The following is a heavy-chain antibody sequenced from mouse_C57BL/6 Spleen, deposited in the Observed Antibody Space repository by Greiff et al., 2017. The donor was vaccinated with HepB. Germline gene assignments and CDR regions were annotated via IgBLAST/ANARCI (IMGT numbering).Heavy chain of an antibody. Sequence: EVKLMESGPELVKPGASVKISCKASGYSFTGYYMNWVKQSPEKSLEWIGEINPSTGGTTYNQKFKAKATLTVDKSSSTAYMQLKSLTSEDSAVYYCARITTVVHYWYFDVWGTGTTVTVSS. J-gene: IGHJ1*03. CDR2: INPSTGGT. CDR1: GYSFTGYY. CDR3: ARITTVVHYWYFDV. V-gene: IGHV1-42*01. D-gene: IGHD1-1*01.